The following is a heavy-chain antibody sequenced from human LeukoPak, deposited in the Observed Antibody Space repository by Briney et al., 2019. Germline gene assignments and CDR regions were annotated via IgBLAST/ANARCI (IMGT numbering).Heavy chain of an antibody. D-gene: IGHD3-16*02. V-gene: IGHV3-23*01. CDR2: ISDSGGTT. Sequence: GGSLRLSCAASGFTFSSYAVSWVRQAPGKGLEWVSSISDSGGTTYYADSVKGRFTISRDNSKNTLFLQMNSLRAEDSAVYYCAKDGDSWNYRYRWFDPWGQGTLVTVSS. CDR1: GFTFSSYA. J-gene: IGHJ5*02. CDR3: AKDGDSWNYRYRWFDP.